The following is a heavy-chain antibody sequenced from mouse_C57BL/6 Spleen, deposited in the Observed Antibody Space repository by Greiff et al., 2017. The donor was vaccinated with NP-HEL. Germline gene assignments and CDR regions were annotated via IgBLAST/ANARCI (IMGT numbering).Heavy chain of an antibody. D-gene: IGHD1-1*02. V-gene: IGHV5-9-1*02. CDR1: GFTFSSYA. CDR3: TRERDMGEGYFDY. J-gene: IGHJ2*01. CDR2: ISSGGDYI. Sequence: EVHLVESGEGLVKPGGSLKLSCAASGFTFSSYAMSWVRQTPEKRLEWVAYISSGGDYIYYADTVKGRFTISRDNARNTLYLQMSSLKSEDTAMYYCTRERDMGEGYFDYWGQGTTLTVSS.